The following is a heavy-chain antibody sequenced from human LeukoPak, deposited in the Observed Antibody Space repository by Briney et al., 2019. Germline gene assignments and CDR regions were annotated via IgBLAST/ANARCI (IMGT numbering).Heavy chain of an antibody. J-gene: IGHJ6*02. V-gene: IGHV4-59*08. CDR3: ARHMNGGSNPMDV. D-gene: IGHD1-26*01. Sequence: PSETLSLTCPVSGGSISNYYYWTWIRQPPGKGLEWIGYIHDSGSTNYNPSLKSRVTISVDTSKNQFSLKLSSVTAADTAVYWCARHMNGGSNPMDVWGQGTTVTVSS. CDR1: GGSISNYY. CDR2: IHDSGST.